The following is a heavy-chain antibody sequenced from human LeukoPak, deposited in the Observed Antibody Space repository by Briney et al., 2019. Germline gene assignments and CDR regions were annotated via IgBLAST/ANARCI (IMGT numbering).Heavy chain of an antibody. V-gene: IGHV4-61*08. D-gene: IGHD3-10*01. CDR2: IYYSGST. CDR3: ARDLRGSYYYYYMDV. Sequence: SETLSLTCTVSGGSISSGDYYWSWIRQPPGKGLEWIGYIYYSGSTNYNPSLKSRVTISVDTSKNQFSLKLSSVTAADTAVYYCARDLRGSYYYYYMDVWGQGTTVTVSS. J-gene: IGHJ6*03. CDR1: GGSISSGDYY.